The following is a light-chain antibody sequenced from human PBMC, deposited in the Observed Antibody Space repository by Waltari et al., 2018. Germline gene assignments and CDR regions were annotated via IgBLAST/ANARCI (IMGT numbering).Light chain of an antibody. CDR3: SSYTGSKNLV. J-gene: IGLJ2*01. CDR1: IRHAGGFNS. Sequence: QSALTQPPSASASPGQSLTIPCNEPIRHAGGFNSVSWYQPPPVTAPKLMIYEVSKRPSAVPDRVSGSKSSNTASLTVSGLQVEDEADYYCSSYTGSKNLVFGGGTKLTVL. CDR2: EVS. V-gene: IGLV2-8*01.